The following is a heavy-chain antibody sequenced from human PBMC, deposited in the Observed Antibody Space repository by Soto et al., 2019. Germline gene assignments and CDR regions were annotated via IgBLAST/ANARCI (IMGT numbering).Heavy chain of an antibody. CDR1: GFTFSSYG. Sequence: PGGSLILSCVGSGFTFSSYGMHWVRQAPGKGLECVAVISDTGSSHYYAASVEGRFTISRENSKNTLSLHMDRLRVEDTAVYYCAKDRGGDCPDNSCYFGADYWGQGTPVTVSS. J-gene: IGHJ4*02. D-gene: IGHD2-2*01. CDR2: ISDTGSSH. V-gene: IGHV3-30*18. CDR3: AKDRGGDCPDNSCYFGADY.